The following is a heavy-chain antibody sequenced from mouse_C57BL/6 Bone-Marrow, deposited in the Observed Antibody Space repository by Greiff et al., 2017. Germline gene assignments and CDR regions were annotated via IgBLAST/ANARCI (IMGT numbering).Heavy chain of an antibody. CDR3: ARGGTRRRFAY. CDR2: ISYDGSN. V-gene: IGHV3-6*01. D-gene: IGHD3-3*01. J-gene: IGHJ3*01. Sequence: EVQLVESGPGLVKPSQSLSLTCSVTGYSITSGYYWNWIRQFPGNKLEWMGYISYDGSNNYNPSLKNRISITRDTSKNQFFLKLNSVTTEDTATYYCARGGTRRRFAYWGQGTLVTVSA. CDR1: GYSITSGYY.